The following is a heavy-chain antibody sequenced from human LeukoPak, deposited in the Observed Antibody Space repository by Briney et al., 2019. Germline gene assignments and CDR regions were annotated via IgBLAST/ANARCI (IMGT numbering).Heavy chain of an antibody. D-gene: IGHD6-13*01. CDR1: GFTFRSYS. CDR2: ISSSGSTI. J-gene: IGHJ3*02. Sequence: GGSLRPSCVASGFTFRSYSMNWVRQAPGKGLEWVSYISSSGSTIYYADAVKGRFTISRDNAKNSLYLQMNSLRDEDTAVYYCARERDSSSWYAFDTRGQGTMVTVSS. CDR3: ARERDSSSWYAFDT. V-gene: IGHV3-48*02.